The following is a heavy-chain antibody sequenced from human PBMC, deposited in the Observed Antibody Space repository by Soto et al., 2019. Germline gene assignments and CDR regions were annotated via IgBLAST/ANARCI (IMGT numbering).Heavy chain of an antibody. D-gene: IGHD2-8*02. CDR2: INYSGRS. J-gene: IGHJ5*02. CDR1: GDSSSTYY. Sequence: QVQLQESGPGLVKSSETLSLTCSVSGDSSSTYYWGWIRQPPGKGLEWIGYINYSGRSNHNPSLKSPLSISVEASKNPASLKLTSVTAADTAVYYCARSYCADSVSCNWFDPWGQGTLVVVSS. CDR3: ARSYCADSVSCNWFDP. V-gene: IGHV4-59*01.